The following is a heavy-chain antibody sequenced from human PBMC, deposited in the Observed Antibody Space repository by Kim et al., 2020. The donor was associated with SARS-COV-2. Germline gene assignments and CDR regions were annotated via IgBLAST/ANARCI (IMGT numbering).Heavy chain of an antibody. V-gene: IGHV3-13*01. CDR2: IGTAGDT. Sequence: GGSLRLSCAASGFTFSSYDMHWVRQATGKGLEWVSAIGTAGDTYYPGSVKGRFTISRENAKNSLYLQMNSLRAGDTAVYYCARGYYGSSGYKTFRYWYFALGGRGPVVSLSS. CDR3: ARGYYGSSGYKTFRYWYFAL. J-gene: IGHJ2*01. CDR1: GFTFSSYD. D-gene: IGHD3-22*01.